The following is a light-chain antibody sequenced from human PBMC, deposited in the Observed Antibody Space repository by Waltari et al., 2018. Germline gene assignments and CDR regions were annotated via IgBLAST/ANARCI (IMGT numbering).Light chain of an antibody. J-gene: IGKJ4*01. CDR3: QQNDDLPPLS. CDR1: QDIINY. CDR2: DAS. Sequence: DIQMTQSPSSLSASVGDRVTITCQASQDIINYLNWYQQKPGKAPKLLIYDASNLETGVPSRFSGSGSGTDFTFTISSLQPEDIATYYCQQNDDLPPLSFGGGTKVEIK. V-gene: IGKV1-33*01.